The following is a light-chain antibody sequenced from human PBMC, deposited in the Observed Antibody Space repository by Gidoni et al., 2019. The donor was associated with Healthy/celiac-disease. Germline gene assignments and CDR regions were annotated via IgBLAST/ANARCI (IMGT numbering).Light chain of an antibody. Sequence: QSALTQPASVSGSPGQSITISCTGTSSDVGSYNLVSWYQQHPGKAPKLMIYEGSKRPSGVSNRFSGSKSGNTASLTISGLQAEDEADYYCFSYAGNRVFGGGTKLTVL. CDR2: EGS. CDR3: FSYAGNRV. CDR1: SSDVGSYNL. V-gene: IGLV2-23*01. J-gene: IGLJ2*01.